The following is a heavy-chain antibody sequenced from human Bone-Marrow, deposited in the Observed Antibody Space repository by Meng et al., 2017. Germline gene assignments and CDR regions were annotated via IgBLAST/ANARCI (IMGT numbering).Heavy chain of an antibody. CDR1: GYTFTSYY. CDR3: ARDGPTLDIVVVVARYNSGNYYGMDV. CDR2: INPSGGST. Sequence: ASVKVSCKASGYTFTSYYMHWVRQAPGQGLEWMGIINPSGGSTSYAQKFQGRVTMTRDTSTSTAYMELSSLRSEDTAVYYCARDGPTLDIVVVVARYNSGNYYGMDVWGQGTTVTVSS. J-gene: IGHJ6*02. D-gene: IGHD2-15*01. V-gene: IGHV1-46*01.